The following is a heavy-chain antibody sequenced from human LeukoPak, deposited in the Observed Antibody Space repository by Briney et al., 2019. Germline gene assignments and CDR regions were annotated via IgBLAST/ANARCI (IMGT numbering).Heavy chain of an antibody. CDR2: ISGSSSDT. CDR3: GRFSRAPDY. J-gene: IGHJ4*02. Sequence: PGGSLRLSCAASGFTFSSYSMNWIRQAPGKGLEYISYISGSSSDTNYADSVKGRFTISRDNAKKSLYLQMNSLSAEDTAVYYCGRFSRAPDYWGQGTLVTVSS. CDR1: GFTFSSYS. D-gene: IGHD2-2*01. V-gene: IGHV3-21*05.